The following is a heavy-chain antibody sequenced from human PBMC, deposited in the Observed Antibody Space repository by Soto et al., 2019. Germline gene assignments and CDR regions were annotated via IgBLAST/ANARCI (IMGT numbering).Heavy chain of an antibody. V-gene: IGHV3-74*01. CDR2: INSDGSST. D-gene: IGHD2-15*01. CDR1: GFTFGSYW. J-gene: IGHJ4*02. CDR3: VRTSLVVAAATREDY. Sequence: GGSLRLSSAASGFTFGSYWRHWVRQAPGKGLVWVSRINSDGSSTSYAGSVKGRFTISRDNAKNTLYLQMNSLRAEDTAVYYCVRTSLVVAAATREDYWGQGTLVTVSS.